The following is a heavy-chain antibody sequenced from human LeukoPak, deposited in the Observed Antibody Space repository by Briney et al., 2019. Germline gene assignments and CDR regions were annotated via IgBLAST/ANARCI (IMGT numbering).Heavy chain of an antibody. J-gene: IGHJ4*02. V-gene: IGHV1-2*02. CDR1: GYTFTCYY. Sequence: ASVKVSCKASGYTFTCYYMHWVRQAPGQGLEWMGWINPNSGGTNYAQKFQGRVTMTRDTSISTAYMELSRLRSDDTAVYYCARGVGSGVRGVTQIDYWGQGTLVTVSS. CDR2: INPNSGGT. CDR3: ARGVGSGVRGVTQIDY. D-gene: IGHD3-10*01.